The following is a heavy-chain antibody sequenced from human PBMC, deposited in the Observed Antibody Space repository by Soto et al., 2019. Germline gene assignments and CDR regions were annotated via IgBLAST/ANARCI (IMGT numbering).Heavy chain of an antibody. Sequence: GEYLKLSRKSSGYRFSSCWIAWVRLMPGKGLEWMGSIYPDDSDTKYSPSFQGQVTISADKSISAAYLQWSSLKASDTAIYYGARNSVTGYYNYYYCMDVWGQGTTVTVSS. CDR2: IYPDDSDT. J-gene: IGHJ6*02. D-gene: IGHD3-9*01. V-gene: IGHV5-51*01. CDR1: GYRFSSCW. CDR3: ARNSVTGYYNYYYCMDV.